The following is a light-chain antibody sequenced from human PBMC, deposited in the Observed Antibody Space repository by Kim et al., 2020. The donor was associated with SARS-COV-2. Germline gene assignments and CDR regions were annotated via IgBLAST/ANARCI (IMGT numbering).Light chain of an antibody. V-gene: IGLV4-69*01. J-gene: IGLJ3*02. CDR1: SGHSSNA. Sequence: QLVVTQSPSASASLGASVKLTCTLSSGHSSNAIAWHQQQPEKGPRYLMKVNSDGSHTKGDGIPDRFSGSSAGAERYLTISSLQSEDEADYYCQTWGTGIRVFGGGTQLTVL. CDR2: VNSDGSH. CDR3: QTWGTGIRV.